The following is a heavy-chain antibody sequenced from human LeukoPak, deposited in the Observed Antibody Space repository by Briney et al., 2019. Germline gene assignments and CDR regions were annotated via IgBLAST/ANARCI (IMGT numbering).Heavy chain of an antibody. V-gene: IGHV3-30-3*01. J-gene: IGHJ1*01. Sequence: GGSLRLSCAASGFTFSSYAMHWVRQAPGKGLEWVAVISYDGSNKYYADSVKGRFTISRDNSKNTLYLQMNSLRAEDTAVYYCARGGDPVKYYAEYFQYWGQGTLVTVSS. CDR3: ARGGDPVKYYAEYFQY. CDR1: GFTFSSYA. D-gene: IGHD2-21*02. CDR2: ISYDGSNK.